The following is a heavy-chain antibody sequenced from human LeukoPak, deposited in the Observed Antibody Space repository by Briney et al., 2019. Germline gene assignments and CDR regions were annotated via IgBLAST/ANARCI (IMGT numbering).Heavy chain of an antibody. Sequence: ASVKVSCKASGGTFSSYAISWVRQAPGQGLEWMGGIIPIFGTANYAQKFQGRVTITADESTSTAYMELSSLGSEDTAVYYCARDRAAAGRAFDYWGQGTLVTVSS. CDR1: GGTFSSYA. J-gene: IGHJ4*02. D-gene: IGHD6-13*01. CDR3: ARDRAAAGRAFDY. V-gene: IGHV1-69*13. CDR2: IIPIFGTA.